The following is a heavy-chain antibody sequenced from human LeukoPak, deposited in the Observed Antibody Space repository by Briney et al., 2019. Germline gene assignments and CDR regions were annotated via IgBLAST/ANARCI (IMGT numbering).Heavy chain of an antibody. Sequence: SLRLSCAVSGLTFSSHAMHWVRQAPGKGLEWVAVISQDGSDRHYTDSVKGRFTISRDNAKNSLYLQMNSLRAEDTAVYYCARDRYDFWSGYLDYWGQGTLVTVSS. J-gene: IGHJ4*02. V-gene: IGHV3-30-3*01. CDR2: ISQDGSDR. D-gene: IGHD3-3*01. CDR1: GLTFSSHA. CDR3: ARDRYDFWSGYLDY.